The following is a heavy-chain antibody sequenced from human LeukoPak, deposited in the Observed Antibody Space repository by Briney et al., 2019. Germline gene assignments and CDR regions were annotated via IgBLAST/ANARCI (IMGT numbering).Heavy chain of an antibody. Sequence: SQTLSLICAISGDSVSSNTAAWNWIRQSPSRGLEWLGRTYYRSKWINDYAISVRGRLTINPDTSKNRFSLQLNSVTPEDTAVYYCTRDENGFYVFDYWGQGTLVTVSS. J-gene: IGHJ4*02. D-gene: IGHD3-22*01. CDR3: TRDENGFYVFDY. CDR2: TYYRSKWIN. V-gene: IGHV6-1*01. CDR1: GDSVSSNTAA.